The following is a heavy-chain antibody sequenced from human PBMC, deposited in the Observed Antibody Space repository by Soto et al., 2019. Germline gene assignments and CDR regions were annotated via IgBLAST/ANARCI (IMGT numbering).Heavy chain of an antibody. V-gene: IGHV4-34*01. CDR1: GGSFSGYY. Sequence: TSETLSLTCAVYGGSFSGYYWSWIRQPPGKXLEWIGEVNHSGSTNYNPSLKSRVTTSVDTSKNQFSLKLSSVTAADTAVYYCARDYYDSSGYYFLHDAFDIWGQGTMVTVS. CDR3: ARDYYDSSGYYFLHDAFDI. CDR2: VNHSGST. D-gene: IGHD3-22*01. J-gene: IGHJ3*02.